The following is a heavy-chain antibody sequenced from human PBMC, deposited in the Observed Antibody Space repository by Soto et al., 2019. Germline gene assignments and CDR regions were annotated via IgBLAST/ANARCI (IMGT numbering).Heavy chain of an antibody. CDR2: VYYSGST. CDR1: GGSVSSSSYY. Sequence: QLQLQESGPGLVKPSETLSLTCTVSGGSVSSSSYYWGWVRQPPGKGLEWIGSVYYSGSTYYNPSLESRVTISVDKSQNQFSLKLMSLSAADTGVYYCGRLEGLATISYYFDYWGQGALVTVSS. D-gene: IGHD3-9*01. CDR3: GRLEGLATISYYFDY. V-gene: IGHV4-39*01. J-gene: IGHJ4*02.